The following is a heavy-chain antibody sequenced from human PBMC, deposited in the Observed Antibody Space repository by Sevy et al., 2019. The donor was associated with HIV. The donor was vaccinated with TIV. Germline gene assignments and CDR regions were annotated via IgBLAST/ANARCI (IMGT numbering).Heavy chain of an antibody. J-gene: IGHJ4*02. Sequence: GGSLRLSCAASGFTFSKDSMSWVRQPPGKGLEWVSTLSLGCGEINYADSVKGRFTISRDNSKSSVYLQMNNLRPEDTAVYYCAREGCTKPHDYWGQGTLVTVSS. CDR1: GFTFSKDS. CDR3: AREGCTKPHDY. D-gene: IGHD2-8*01. CDR2: LSLGCGEI. V-gene: IGHV3-23*01.